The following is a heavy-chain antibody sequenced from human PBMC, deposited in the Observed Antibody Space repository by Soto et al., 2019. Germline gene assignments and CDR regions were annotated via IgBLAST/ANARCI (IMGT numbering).Heavy chain of an antibody. J-gene: IGHJ4*02. CDR1: GYTFTSYG. CDR2: ISAYNGNT. D-gene: IGHD2-15*01. Sequence: GASVKVSCKASGYTFTSYGISGVRQAPGQGLEWMGWISAYNGNTNYAQKLQGRVTMTTDTSTSTAYMELRSLRSDDTAVYYCARVLCSGGSCYYFDYWGQGTLVTVSS. CDR3: ARVLCSGGSCYYFDY. V-gene: IGHV1-18*01.